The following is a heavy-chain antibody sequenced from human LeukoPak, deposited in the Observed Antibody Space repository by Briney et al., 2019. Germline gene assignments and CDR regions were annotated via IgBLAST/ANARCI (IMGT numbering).Heavy chain of an antibody. CDR1: GLTFSSYA. J-gene: IGHJ4*02. Sequence: GGSLRLSCAASGLTFSSYAMHWVRQAPGKGLEWVAVISYDGSNKDYADSVKGRFTISRDNSRNTLSLQMNSLRPEDTAVYYCAKDATERFDYWGQGTLVTVSS. CDR2: ISYDGSNK. CDR3: AKDATERFDY. V-gene: IGHV3-30*18.